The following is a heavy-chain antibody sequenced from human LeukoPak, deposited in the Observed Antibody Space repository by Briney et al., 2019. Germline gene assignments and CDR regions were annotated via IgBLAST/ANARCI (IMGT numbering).Heavy chain of an antibody. CDR1: SGSISSSNYY. Sequence: SETLSLTCTVSSGSISSSNYYWSWIRQPAGGGLEWIGRISTIGITNYNPSLISRVTISIDTSKNQFSLKLSSVTAADTAVYYCARYYYGSGSYYYFDSWGQGTLVTVSS. J-gene: IGHJ4*02. CDR3: ARYYYGSGSYYYFDS. CDR2: ISTIGIT. D-gene: IGHD3-10*01. V-gene: IGHV4-61*02.